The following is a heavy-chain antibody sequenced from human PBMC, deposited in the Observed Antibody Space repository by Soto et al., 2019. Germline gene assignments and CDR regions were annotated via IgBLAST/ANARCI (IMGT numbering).Heavy chain of an antibody. D-gene: IGHD6-13*01. Sequence: ASVKVSCKASGYTFTSYAMNWVRQAPGQGLEWMGWINTNTGNPTYAQGFTGRFVFSLDTSVSTAYLQISSLKAEDTAVYCCARNLEGAAAGDAFDIWGQGTMVTVSS. V-gene: IGHV7-4-1*02. J-gene: IGHJ3*02. CDR2: INTNTGNP. CDR3: ARNLEGAAAGDAFDI. CDR1: GYTFTSYA.